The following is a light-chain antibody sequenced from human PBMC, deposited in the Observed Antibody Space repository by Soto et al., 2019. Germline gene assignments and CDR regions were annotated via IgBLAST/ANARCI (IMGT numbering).Light chain of an antibody. V-gene: IGLV2-23*01. Sequence: QSVLTQPASVSGSPGQSITISCTGATSDIGSYNLVSWYQHPPGKAPKLMIYEGSKRSSGVSARFSGSKSGNTASLTISGLQGDDEADYYCCSYTNSSTSVFGGGTKLTVL. CDR3: CSYTNSSTSV. J-gene: IGLJ2*01. CDR1: TSDIGSYNL. CDR2: EGS.